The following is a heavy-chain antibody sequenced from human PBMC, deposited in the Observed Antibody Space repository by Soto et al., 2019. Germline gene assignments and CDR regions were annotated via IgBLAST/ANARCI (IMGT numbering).Heavy chain of an antibody. V-gene: IGHV3-23*01. Sequence: EVQLLESGGGLVQPGGSLRLSCAASEFTFSSYVMTWVRQAPGQGLEWVSSISGSGGSTYLADSVKGRFTISRDNSKNTVYLQMNSLRAEDTAVYYCAKDGSNYDSPTESDYWGQGTLVTVAS. D-gene: IGHD3-22*01. CDR1: EFTFSSYV. CDR2: ISGSGGST. CDR3: AKDGSNYDSPTESDY. J-gene: IGHJ4*02.